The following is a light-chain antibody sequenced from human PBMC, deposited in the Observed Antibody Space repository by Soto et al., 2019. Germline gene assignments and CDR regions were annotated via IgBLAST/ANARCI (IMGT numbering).Light chain of an antibody. CDR2: DAS. V-gene: IGKV3-11*01. J-gene: IGKJ1*01. CDR3: QQRSNWPPK. CDR1: QSVSSY. Sequence: EIVLTQSPGTLSLSPVERATLSCRASQSVSSYLAWYQQKPGQAPRLLIYDASNRATGIPARFSGSGSGTDFTLTISSLEPEDFAVYYCQQRSNWPPKFGQGNKVEIK.